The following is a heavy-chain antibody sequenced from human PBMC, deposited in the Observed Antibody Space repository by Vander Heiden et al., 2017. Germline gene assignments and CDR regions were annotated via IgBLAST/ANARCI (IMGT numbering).Heavy chain of an antibody. J-gene: IGHJ6*02. CDR1: GYSLTSYW. D-gene: IGHD1-26*01. CDR3: ARQVSIVGATWLPGGMDV. Sequence: EVQLVQSGAEVKKPGESLKISCKGSGYSLTSYWIGWVRQMPGKGLEWMGIIYPGDSDTRYSPSFQGQVTISADKSISTAYLQWSSLKASDTAMYYCARQVSIVGATWLPGGMDVWGQGTTVTVSS. V-gene: IGHV5-51*01. CDR2: IYPGDSDT.